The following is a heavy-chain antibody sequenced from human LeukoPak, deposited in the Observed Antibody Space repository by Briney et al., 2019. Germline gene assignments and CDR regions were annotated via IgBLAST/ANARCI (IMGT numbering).Heavy chain of an antibody. D-gene: IGHD3-10*01. CDR2: IHYSGST. Sequence: SETLSLTCSVSGGSIYNTGHYWGWIRQPPGKGLEWIGSIHYSGSTYYNPSLKSRVSISVDTSGNQFSLRLRSVTAADTAIFYCARRFDRSGRGAFYSWGQGTLVTVSS. J-gene: IGHJ4*02. V-gene: IGHV4-39*01. CDR3: ARRFDRSGRGAFYS. CDR1: GGSIYNTGHY.